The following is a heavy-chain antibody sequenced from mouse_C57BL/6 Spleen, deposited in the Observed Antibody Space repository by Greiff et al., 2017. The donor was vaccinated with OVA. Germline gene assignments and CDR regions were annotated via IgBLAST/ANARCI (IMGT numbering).Heavy chain of an antibody. J-gene: IGHJ3*01. V-gene: IGHV1-19*01. CDR1: GYTFTDYY. Sequence: VQLQQSGPVLVKPGASVKMSCKASGYTFTDYYMNWVKQSQGKSLEWIGVINPYNGGTSYNQKFKGKATLTVDKSSSTAYMELNSLTSEDSAVYYCARSSYGSSYGWFAYWGQGTLVTVSA. D-gene: IGHD1-1*01. CDR3: ARSSYGSSYGWFAY. CDR2: INPYNGGT.